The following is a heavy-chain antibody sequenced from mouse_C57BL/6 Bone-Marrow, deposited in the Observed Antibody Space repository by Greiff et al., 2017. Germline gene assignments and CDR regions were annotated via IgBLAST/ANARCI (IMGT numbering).Heavy chain of an antibody. D-gene: IGHD2-4*01. CDR3: ARSGSYYDYDPDY. J-gene: IGHJ2*01. CDR1: GYTFTGYW. Sequence: QVQLQQSGAELMKPGASVKLSCKATGYTFTGYWIEWVKQRPGHGLEWIGEILPGGGSTNYNEKFKGKATFTADTSSNTAYMQLSSLTTEDSAVYYCARSGSYYDYDPDYWGQGTTLTVSS. CDR2: ILPGGGST. V-gene: IGHV1-9*01.